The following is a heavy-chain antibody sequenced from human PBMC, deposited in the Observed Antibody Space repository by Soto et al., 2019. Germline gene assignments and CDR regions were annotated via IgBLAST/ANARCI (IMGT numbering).Heavy chain of an antibody. V-gene: IGHV3-23*01. CDR3: ASTTVVTPLPHSPFYFDY. Sequence: GGSLRLSCAASGFTFSSYAMSWVRQAPGKGLEWVSAISGSGGSTYYADSVKGRFTISRDNSKNTLYLQMNSLRAEDTAVYYCASTTVVTPLPHSPFYFDYWGQGTLVTVSS. CDR2: ISGSGGST. CDR1: GFTFSSYA. J-gene: IGHJ4*02. D-gene: IGHD4-17*01.